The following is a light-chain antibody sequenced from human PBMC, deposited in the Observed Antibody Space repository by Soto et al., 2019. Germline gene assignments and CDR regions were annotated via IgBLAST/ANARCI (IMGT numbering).Light chain of an antibody. J-gene: IGLJ2*01. V-gene: IGLV1-40*01. CDR3: QSFDNTLSGVV. CDR2: AST. CDR1: GSNIGAHYD. Sequence: QSVLTQPPSVSGAPGQRVTISCTGSGSNIGAHYDVHWYQQVPGTAPKLVIYASTHRPSGVPDRFSGSKSGTSASLAITGLQAEDEAVYYCQSFDNTLSGVVFGEGTKLTVL.